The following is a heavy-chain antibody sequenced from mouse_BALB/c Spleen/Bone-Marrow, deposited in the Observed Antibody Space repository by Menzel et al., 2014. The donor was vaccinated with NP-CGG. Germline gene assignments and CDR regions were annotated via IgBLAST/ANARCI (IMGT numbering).Heavy chain of an antibody. V-gene: IGHV1-31*01. CDR3: ESRGEYFDV. CDR2: IYPYNGVS. Sequence: EVQLQQSGPELVKPGASVKISCKASGYSFTGYYMHWVKQSHGNSLDWIGYIYPYNGVSCYNQKFKDKATLTVDKSSSTAYMELRSLTSDGSAVYYCESRGEYFDVWGAGTTVTVSS. J-gene: IGHJ1*01. CDR1: GYSFTGYY.